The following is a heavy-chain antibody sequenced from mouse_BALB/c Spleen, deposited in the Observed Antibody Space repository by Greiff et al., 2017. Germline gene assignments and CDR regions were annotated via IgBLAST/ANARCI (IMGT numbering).Heavy chain of an antibody. Sequence: EVQLQESGGGLVKPGGSLKLSCAASGFTFSDYYMYWVRQTPEKRLEWVATISDGGSYTYYPDSVKGRFTISRDNAKNNLYLQMSSLKSEDTAMYYCARAPDGWAWFAYWGQGTLVTVSA. CDR2: ISDGGSYT. CDR3: ARAPDGWAWFAY. J-gene: IGHJ3*01. CDR1: GFTFSDYY. D-gene: IGHD2-3*01. V-gene: IGHV5-4*02.